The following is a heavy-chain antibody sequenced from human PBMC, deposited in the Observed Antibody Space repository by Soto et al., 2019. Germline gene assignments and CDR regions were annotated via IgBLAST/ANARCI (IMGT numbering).Heavy chain of an antibody. CDR2: IIPIFGTA. J-gene: IGHJ6*02. D-gene: IGHD6-13*01. V-gene: IGHV1-69*13. CDR1: GGTFSSYA. Sequence: ASVKVSCKASGGTFSSYAISWVRQAPGQGLEWMGGIIPIFGTANYAQKFQGRVTITADESTSTAYMELSSLRSEDTAVYYCASDGIAAAGWYYYGMDVWGQGTTVTVSS. CDR3: ASDGIAAAGWYYYGMDV.